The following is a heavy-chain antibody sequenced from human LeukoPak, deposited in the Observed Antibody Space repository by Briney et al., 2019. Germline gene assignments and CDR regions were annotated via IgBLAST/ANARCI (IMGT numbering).Heavy chain of an antibody. CDR2: MWFDGSHK. D-gene: IGHD7-27*01. CDR3: ARDITGDPPPYYFDY. J-gene: IGHJ4*02. CDR1: GFTFSNYG. Sequence: PGGSLRLSCAASGFTFSNYGLHWVRQAPGKGLEWLAVMWFDGSHKYYADSVKGLFTISRDNSKSMLYLQMNSLRAEDTAVYYCARDITGDPPPYYFDYWGQGSLVTVSS. V-gene: IGHV3-33*01.